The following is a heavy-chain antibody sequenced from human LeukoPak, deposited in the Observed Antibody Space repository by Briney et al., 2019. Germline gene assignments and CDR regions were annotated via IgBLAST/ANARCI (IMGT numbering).Heavy chain of an antibody. CDR2: IYHSGST. D-gene: IGHD2-8*02. CDR3: ARSWWGAYYFDY. Sequence: PSQTLSLTCAVSGGSISSGGYSWSWVRQPPGKGLEWIGYIYHSGSTYYNPSLKSRVTISVDRSKNQFSLKLSSVTAADTAVYYCARSWWGAYYFDYWGQGTLVTVSS. V-gene: IGHV4-30-2*01. CDR1: GGSISSGGYS. J-gene: IGHJ4*02.